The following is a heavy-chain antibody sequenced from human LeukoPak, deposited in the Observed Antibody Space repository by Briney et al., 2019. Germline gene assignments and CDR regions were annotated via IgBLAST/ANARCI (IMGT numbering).Heavy chain of an antibody. J-gene: IGHJ6*03. CDR3: ARETPIYCSSTICSYYYYYMDV. Sequence: SETLSLTCTVSGGSISSSSYYWGWIRQPPGKGLEWIGSIYYSGSTYYNPSLKSRVTISVDTSKNQFSLKLSSVTAADTAVYYCARETPIYCSSTICSYYYYYMDVWGKGTTVTVSS. V-gene: IGHV4-39*07. D-gene: IGHD2-2*01. CDR2: IYYSGST. CDR1: GGSISSSSYY.